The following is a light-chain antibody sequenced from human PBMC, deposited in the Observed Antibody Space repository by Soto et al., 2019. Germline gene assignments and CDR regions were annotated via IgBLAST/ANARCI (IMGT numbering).Light chain of an antibody. V-gene: IGLV2-8*01. J-gene: IGLJ2*01. Sequence: QSVLTQPPSASGSPGQSVTISCTGTSSDVGGYNYVSWYQQHPGKAPKLMIYEVTKRPSGVPDRFSGSKSGNTASLTVSGLQAEDEADYYCSSHAGSNSFVFGGGTKVTVL. CDR1: SSDVGGYNY. CDR3: SSHAGSNSFV. CDR2: EVT.